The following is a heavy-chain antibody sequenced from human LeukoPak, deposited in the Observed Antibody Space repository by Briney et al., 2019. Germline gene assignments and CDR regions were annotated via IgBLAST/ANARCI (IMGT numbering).Heavy chain of an antibody. V-gene: IGHV1-46*01. D-gene: IGHD6-13*01. CDR3: ARLSGNGIAAADPVDV. CDR2: INPSGGST. Sequence: SSVKVSCQASGYTFTSYYMHGLRQAPGQGLEGMGIINPSGGSTSYARKFRGRVTMTRETSTRTVYMELSRLTSRDTAVCYCARLSGNGIAAADPVDVWGKGTTVTGSS. CDR1: GYTFTSYY. J-gene: IGHJ6*04.